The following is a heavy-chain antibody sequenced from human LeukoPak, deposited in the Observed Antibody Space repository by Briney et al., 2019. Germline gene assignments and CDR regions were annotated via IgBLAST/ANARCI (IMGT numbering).Heavy chain of an antibody. J-gene: IGHJ4*02. V-gene: IGHV3-53*01. CDR2: IYSGGSA. CDR1: GFTVSSNY. CDR3: ARGRLRQYYDSSGYPVR. D-gene: IGHD3-22*01. Sequence: GGSLRLSCAASGFTVSSNYMSWVRQAPGKGLEWVSVIYSGGSAYYADSVKGRFTISRDNSKNTLYLQMNSLRAEDTAVYYCARGRLRQYYDSSGYPVRWGQGTLVTVSS.